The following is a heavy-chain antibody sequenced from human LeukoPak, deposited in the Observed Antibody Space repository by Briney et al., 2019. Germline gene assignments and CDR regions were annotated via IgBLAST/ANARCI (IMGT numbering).Heavy chain of an antibody. V-gene: IGHV1-18*04. J-gene: IGHJ5*02. D-gene: IGHD4-17*01. Sequence: ASVKVSRKASGYTFTNYGISWVRQAPGQGLEWMGWISAYNGNTNYAQKLQGRVTMTTDTSTSTAYMELRSLRSDDTAVYYCARDRGDYGVSWFDPWGQGTLVAVSS. CDR1: GYTFTNYG. CDR3: ARDRGDYGVSWFDP. CDR2: ISAYNGNT.